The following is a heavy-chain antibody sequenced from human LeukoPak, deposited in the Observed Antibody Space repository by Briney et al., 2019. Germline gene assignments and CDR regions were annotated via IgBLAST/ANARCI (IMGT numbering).Heavy chain of an antibody. D-gene: IGHD4-23*01. J-gene: IGHJ4*02. V-gene: IGHV4-4*07. CDR3: TRGASGNSHYFDY. Sequence: SETLSLTCSVSGGSMSSYFWSWIRQSAGKGLEWIGRIYSSGNIDYNSSLRSRVTLSVDTSKNQFSLRLTSLTAADTAVYYCTRGASGNSHYFDYWGQGILVTVSS. CDR2: IYSSGNI. CDR1: GGSMSSYF.